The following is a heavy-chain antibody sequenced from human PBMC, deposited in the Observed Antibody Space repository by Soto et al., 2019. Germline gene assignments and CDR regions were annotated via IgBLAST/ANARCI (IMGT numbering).Heavy chain of an antibody. D-gene: IGHD3-3*01. V-gene: IGHV3-30-3*01. CDR2: ISYDGSNK. J-gene: IGHJ5*02. CDR3: ARVKVTYDFPNWFDP. CDR1: GFTFSSYA. Sequence: AGGSLRLSCAASGFTFSSYAMHWVRQAPGKGLEWVAVISYDGSNKYYADPVKGRFTISRDNSKNTLYLQMNSLRAEDTAVYYCARVKVTYDFPNWFDPWGQGTLVTVSS.